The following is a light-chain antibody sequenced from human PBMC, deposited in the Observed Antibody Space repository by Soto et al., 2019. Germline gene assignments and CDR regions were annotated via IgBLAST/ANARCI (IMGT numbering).Light chain of an antibody. J-gene: IGKJ2*01. V-gene: IGKV4-1*01. Sequence: DIVLTQSPDSLAVSLGERATINCKSAQSVFYSSNHKNYLAWYQQKPGQPPKLLIYWASTREAGVPDRFSGSGSGTDFTLTINDVQAEDVAVSYCQQYFSSPGYTFGQGTKLEIK. CDR1: QSVFYSSNHKNY. CDR2: WAS. CDR3: QQYFSSPGYT.